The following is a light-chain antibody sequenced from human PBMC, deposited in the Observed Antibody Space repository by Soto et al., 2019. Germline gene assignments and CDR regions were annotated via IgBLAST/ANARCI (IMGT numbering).Light chain of an antibody. CDR3: QQRSSWPPWT. CDR1: QSVSNY. CDR2: DTS. V-gene: IGKV3-11*01. J-gene: IGKJ1*01. Sequence: EIVLTQSPVTLSLSPGERATLSCRASQSVSNYLAWYQQKPGQAPRLLIYDTSTRATGIPARFSGSGSGTAFTLTVSSLEPEDFAVDYCQQRSSWPPWTFGQGTKVEIK.